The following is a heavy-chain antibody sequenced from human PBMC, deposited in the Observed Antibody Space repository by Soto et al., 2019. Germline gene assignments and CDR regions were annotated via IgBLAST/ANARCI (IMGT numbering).Heavy chain of an antibody. Sequence: VSGGSISSYYWSWIRQTAGKGLEWIGRIYPSGNTNYNPSLKSRVTMSIDTSKNQLSLKLRSVTAADTAVYFCAGDEGYYYSGVDVWGQGTAVTVSS. CDR1: GGSISSYY. CDR3: AGDEGYYYSGVDV. CDR2: IYPSGNT. V-gene: IGHV4-4*07. J-gene: IGHJ6*02.